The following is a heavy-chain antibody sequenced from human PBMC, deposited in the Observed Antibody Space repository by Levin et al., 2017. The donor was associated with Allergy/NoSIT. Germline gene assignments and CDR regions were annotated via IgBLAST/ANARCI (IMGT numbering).Heavy chain of an antibody. D-gene: IGHD2-15*01. CDR2: ISSSSSYI. CDR3: ARDSNFAATFDY. V-gene: IGHV3-21*01. J-gene: IGHJ4*02. CDR1: GFTFSSYS. Sequence: PGGSLRLSCAASGFTFSSYSMNWVRQAPGKGLEWVSSISSSSSYIYYADSVKGRFTISRDNAKNSLYLQMNSLRAEDTAVYYCARDSNFAATFDYWGQGTLVTVSS.